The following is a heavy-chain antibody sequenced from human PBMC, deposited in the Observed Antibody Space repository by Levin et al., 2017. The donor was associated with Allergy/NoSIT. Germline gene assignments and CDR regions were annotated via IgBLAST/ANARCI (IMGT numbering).Heavy chain of an antibody. J-gene: IGHJ4*02. D-gene: IGHD6-19*01. V-gene: IGHV3-30*18. CDR3: AKDLGIVVAGEPYYFDY. Sequence: TGGSLRLSCAASGFTFTNYGMHWVRQAPGKGLEWVAVISYDGSNKYYADSVKGRFTISRDNSKNTLYVQMNSLRVEDTAVYYCAKDLGIVVAGEPYYFDYWGQGTLVTVSS. CDR1: GFTFTNYG. CDR2: ISYDGSNK.